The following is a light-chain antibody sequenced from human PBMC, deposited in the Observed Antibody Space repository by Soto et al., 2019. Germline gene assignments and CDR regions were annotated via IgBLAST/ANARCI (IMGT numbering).Light chain of an antibody. CDR1: QSISSY. CDR2: AAS. V-gene: IGKV1-39*01. Sequence: DIQMTQSPSSLSASVGDRVTITCRASQSISSYLNWYQQKPGKAPKLVIYAASSLQSEVPSRFSGSGSGTDFTLAISSLQPDDFATYYGQDGYSTPFIVGPGTKVDIK. CDR3: QDGYSTPFI. J-gene: IGKJ3*01.